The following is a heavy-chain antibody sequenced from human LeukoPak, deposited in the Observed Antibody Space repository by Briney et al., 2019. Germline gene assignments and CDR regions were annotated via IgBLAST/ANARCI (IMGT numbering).Heavy chain of an antibody. CDR3: ARDGGFDF. J-gene: IGHJ4*02. CDR2: SIVNSGDT. CDR1: GYTFSAYY. V-gene: IGHV1-2*02. Sequence: ASVTVSCMASGYTFSAYYIHWLRQAPGKGLEWMGWSIVNSGDTNSAPNFQGRVTLTRDMSSNTAYMELTKLTLDDTSVFYCARDGGFDFWGQGTRVSVS. D-gene: IGHD2-15*01.